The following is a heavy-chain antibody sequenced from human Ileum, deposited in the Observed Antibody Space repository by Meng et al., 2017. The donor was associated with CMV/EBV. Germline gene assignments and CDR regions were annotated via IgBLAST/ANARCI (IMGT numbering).Heavy chain of an antibody. CDR1: GFTFSTYT. V-gene: IGHV3-23*01. CDR2: ISDSGETT. CDR3: VKGHWGDV. J-gene: IGHJ6*04. D-gene: IGHD7-27*01. Sequence: VQLLESGGDLVQPGGSLRLSCAASGFTFSTYTMIWVRQAPGKGLEWVSYISDSGETTYYADSVKGRFTISRDKSKNTLYLQMNSLRAEDTAVYHCVKGHWGDVWGKGTTVTVFS.